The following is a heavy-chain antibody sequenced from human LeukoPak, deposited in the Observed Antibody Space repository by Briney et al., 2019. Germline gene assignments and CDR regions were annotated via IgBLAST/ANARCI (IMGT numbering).Heavy chain of an antibody. J-gene: IGHJ4*02. CDR3: ARQGITIFGVVLLGFDY. CDR2: IYHSGST. V-gene: IGHV4-30-2*01. D-gene: IGHD3-3*01. CDR1: GGSISSGGYS. Sequence: SQTLSLTCAVSGGSISSGGYSWSWIRQPPGKGLEWIGYIYHSGSTYYNPSLKSRVTISVDRSKNQFSLKLSSVTAADTAVYYCARQGITIFGVVLLGFDYWGQGTLVTVSS.